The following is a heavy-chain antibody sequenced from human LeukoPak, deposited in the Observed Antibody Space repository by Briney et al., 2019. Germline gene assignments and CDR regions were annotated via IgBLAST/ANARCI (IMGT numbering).Heavy chain of an antibody. Sequence: GESLKISCKGSGYSFTSYWIGWVRQMPGKGREWMGIIYPGDSDTRYSPSFQGQVTISADKSISTAYLQWSSLKASDTAMYYCARLPRGDHTVTHVKNYYYYMDVWGKGTTVTVSS. CDR3: ARLPRGDHTVTHVKNYYYYMDV. J-gene: IGHJ6*03. CDR2: IYPGDSDT. D-gene: IGHD4-11*01. V-gene: IGHV5-51*01. CDR1: GYSFTSYW.